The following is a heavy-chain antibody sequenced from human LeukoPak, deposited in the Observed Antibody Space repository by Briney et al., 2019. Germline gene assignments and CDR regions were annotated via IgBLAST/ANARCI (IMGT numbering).Heavy chain of an antibody. Sequence: SGGSLRLSCAASGFTFSSYAMHWVRQAPGKGLEWVAVISYDGSNKYYADSVKGRFTISRDNSKNTLYLQMNTLRAEDTAVYYCARSPHIGGWYYQVDYWGQGTLVTVSS. J-gene: IGHJ4*02. D-gene: IGHD6-19*01. CDR3: ARSPHIGGWYYQVDY. V-gene: IGHV3-30-3*01. CDR1: GFTFSSYA. CDR2: ISYDGSNK.